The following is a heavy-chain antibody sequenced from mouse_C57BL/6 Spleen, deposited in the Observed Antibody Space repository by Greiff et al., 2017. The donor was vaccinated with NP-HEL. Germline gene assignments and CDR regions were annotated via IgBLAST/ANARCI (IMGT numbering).Heavy chain of an antibody. CDR1: GFTFSDYG. D-gene: IGHD4-1*01. Sequence: EVQLVESGGGLVKPGGSLKLSCAASGFTFSDYGMHWVRQAPEKGLEWVAYISSGSSTIYYADTVKGRFTISRDNAKNTLFLQMTSLRSEDTAMYYCASSRTGLYAMDYWGQGTSVTVSS. J-gene: IGHJ4*01. CDR2: ISSGSSTI. CDR3: ASSRTGLYAMDY. V-gene: IGHV5-17*01.